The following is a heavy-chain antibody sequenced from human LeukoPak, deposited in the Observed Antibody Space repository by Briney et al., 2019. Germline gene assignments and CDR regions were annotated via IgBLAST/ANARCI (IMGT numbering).Heavy chain of an antibody. CDR3: ARSTGLADYYFDY. J-gene: IGHJ4*02. Sequence: GGSLRLSCAASGFTFSSYGMHWVRQAPGKGLEWVAVIWYDGSNKYYADSVKGRFTISRDNSKNTLYLQVNSLRAEDTAVYYCARSTGLADYYFDYWGQGTLVTVSS. CDR2: IWYDGSNK. D-gene: IGHD1-1*01. V-gene: IGHV3-33*01. CDR1: GFTFSSYG.